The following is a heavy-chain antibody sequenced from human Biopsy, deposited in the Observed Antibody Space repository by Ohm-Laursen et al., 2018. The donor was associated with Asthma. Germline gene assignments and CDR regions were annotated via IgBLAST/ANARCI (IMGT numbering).Heavy chain of an antibody. CDR1: GFSFNSYG. CDR3: ARGIYDMDV. V-gene: IGHV3-33*08. CDR2: IWNDGNKN. Sequence: SSLRLSCAASGFSFNSYGMHWVRQAPGKGLEWVALIWNDGNKNYYADSVRGRFTISRDNSKNMLYLQMNSLRAEDTAVYFCARGIYDMDVRGQGTTVTVSS. J-gene: IGHJ6*02.